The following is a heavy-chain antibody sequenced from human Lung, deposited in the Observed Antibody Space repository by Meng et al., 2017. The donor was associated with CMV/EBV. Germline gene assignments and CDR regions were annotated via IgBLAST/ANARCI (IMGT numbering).Heavy chain of an antibody. J-gene: IGHJ4*02. CDR1: GFTFSTYD. V-gene: IGHV3-13*01. CDR2: IGTVGDT. Sequence: GGSLRLSFPSSGFTFSTYDFHWVRQPTGKGLEWVSSIGTVGDTYSIGSVKGRFIISREDAKNSVYLQMNGLRDGDTGLYYCARARSPTHFDYWGQGALVTVSS. CDR3: ARARSPTHFDY.